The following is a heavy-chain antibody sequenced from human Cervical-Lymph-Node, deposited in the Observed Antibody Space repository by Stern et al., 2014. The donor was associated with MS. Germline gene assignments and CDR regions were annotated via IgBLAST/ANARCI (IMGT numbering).Heavy chain of an antibody. J-gene: IGHJ4*02. CDR3: AKDKSSRWYYFDS. V-gene: IGHV3-9*01. CDR2: ICWNGGRI. CDR1: GFMFEDYA. Sequence: EVQLVESGGGLVQPGRSLRLSCAASGFMFEDYAMHWVRQAPGKGLEWVSGICWNGGRIAYVDSVKGRFTISRDNAKNSLYLQMNSLRPEDTALYYCAKDKSSRWYYFDSWGQGTLVTVSS. D-gene: IGHD4-23*01.